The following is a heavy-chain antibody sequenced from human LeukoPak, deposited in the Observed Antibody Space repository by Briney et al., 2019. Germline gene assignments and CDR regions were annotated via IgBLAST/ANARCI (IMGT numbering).Heavy chain of an antibody. D-gene: IGHD6-19*01. Sequence: SETLSLTCTVSGGSISSYYWSWIRQPPGKGLEWIGYIYYSGSTNYNPSLKSRVTISVDTSKNQFSLKLSSVTAADTAVYYCASTVIGYSSGWYAYWGQGTLVTVSS. CDR1: GGSISSYY. CDR2: IYYSGST. J-gene: IGHJ4*02. V-gene: IGHV4-59*08. CDR3: ASTVIGYSSGWYAY.